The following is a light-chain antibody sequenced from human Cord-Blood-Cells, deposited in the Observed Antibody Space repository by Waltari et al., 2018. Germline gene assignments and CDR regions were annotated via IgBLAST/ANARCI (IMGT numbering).Light chain of an antibody. V-gene: IGLV2-14*01. J-gene: IGLJ3*02. Sequence: QSALTQPASASGSPGQATTISCTGTSSDVGGYNYVSWYQQHPGKAPKLMIYDVSKRPSGVSNRFSGSKSGNTASLTISGLQAEDEADYYCSSYTSSSTWVFGGGTKLTVL. CDR1: SSDVGGYNY. CDR2: DVS. CDR3: SSYTSSSTWV.